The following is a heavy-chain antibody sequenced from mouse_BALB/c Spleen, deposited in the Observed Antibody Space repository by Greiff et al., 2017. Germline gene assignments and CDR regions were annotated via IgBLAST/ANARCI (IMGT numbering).Heavy chain of an antibody. Sequence: EVQLQQSGAELVKPGASVKLSCTASGFNIKDTYMHWVKQRPEQGLEWIGRIDPANGNTKYDPKFQGKATITADTSSNTAYLQLSSLTSEDTAVYYCARSTHYGSSYRAMDYWGQGTSVTVSS. J-gene: IGHJ4*01. D-gene: IGHD1-1*01. CDR1: GFNIKDTY. CDR2: IDPANGNT. V-gene: IGHV14-3*02. CDR3: ARSTHYGSSYRAMDY.